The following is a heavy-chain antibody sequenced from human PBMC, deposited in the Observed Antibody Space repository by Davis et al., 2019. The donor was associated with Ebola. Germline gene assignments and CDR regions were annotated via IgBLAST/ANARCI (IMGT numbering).Heavy chain of an antibody. CDR3: ATGWTSSSYYRVGDY. J-gene: IGHJ4*02. Sequence: PGGSLRPSCTASGFTFSVYYMAWIRQAPGKGLEWISYTSYSGSSRFYADSVKGRFTTPRDSATNPLYLQMNSLKAADTAMYYCATGWTSSSYYRVGDYWGQGALVTVSS. V-gene: IGHV3-11*01. D-gene: IGHD3-10*01. CDR2: TSYSGSSR. CDR1: GFTFSVYY.